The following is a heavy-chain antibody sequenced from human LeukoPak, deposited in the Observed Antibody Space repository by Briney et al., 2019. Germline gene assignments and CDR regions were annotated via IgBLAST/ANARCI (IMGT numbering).Heavy chain of an antibody. CDR2: IYYSGST. V-gene: IGHV4-31*03. D-gene: IGHD1-26*01. Sequence: SETLSLTCTVSGGSISSGGYYWSRIRQHPGKGLEWIGYIYYSGSTYYNPSLKSRVTISVDTSKNQFSLKLSSVTAADTAVYYCARSLGMVSNWFDPWGQGTLVTVSS. J-gene: IGHJ5*02. CDR3: ARSLGMVSNWFDP. CDR1: GGSISSGGYY.